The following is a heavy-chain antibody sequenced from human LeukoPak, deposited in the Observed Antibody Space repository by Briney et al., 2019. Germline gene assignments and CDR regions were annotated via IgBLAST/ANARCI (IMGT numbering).Heavy chain of an antibody. Sequence: GGSLRLSCAASGFTFSSYWMSWVRQAPGKGLEWVANIKQDGSEKYYVDSVKGRFTISRDNAKNSLYLQMNSLRAEDTAVYYCARGDGSGSYYYYYGMDVWGQGTTVTVSS. V-gene: IGHV3-7*01. J-gene: IGHJ6*02. CDR2: IKQDGSEK. CDR3: ARGDGSGSYYYYYGMDV. D-gene: IGHD3-10*01. CDR1: GFTFSSYW.